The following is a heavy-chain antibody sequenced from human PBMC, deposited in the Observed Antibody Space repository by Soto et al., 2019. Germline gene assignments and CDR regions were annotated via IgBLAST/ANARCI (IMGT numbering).Heavy chain of an antibody. CDR2: ISAYNGNT. V-gene: IGHV1-18*01. J-gene: IGHJ6*02. Sequence: ASVKVSCKASGYTFTSYGISWVRQAPGQGLEWMGWISAYNGNTNYAQKLQDRDTMTTDTSTSTAYMELRNLRTDDTAVYYCASYWGGRFSSTSCSTADYYYYYGMDVWGQGTTVTVSS. CDR1: GYTFTSYG. D-gene: IGHD2-2*01. CDR3: ASYWGGRFSSTSCSTADYYYYYGMDV.